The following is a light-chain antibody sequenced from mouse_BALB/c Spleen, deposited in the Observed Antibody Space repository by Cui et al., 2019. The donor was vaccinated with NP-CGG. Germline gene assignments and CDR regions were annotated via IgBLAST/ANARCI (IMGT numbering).Light chain of an antibody. CDR3: ALWYSNHWV. Sequence: QSVVTRECALTTSPGERFTHTSRSSTGAVTTSNYANWVQEKPDHLFAGLIGGTNNRAPGVPARFSGSLIGDKAALTITGAQTEDEAIYFCALWYSNHWVFGGGTKLTVL. CDR1: TGAVTTSNY. CDR2: GTN. V-gene: IGLV1*01. J-gene: IGLJ1*01.